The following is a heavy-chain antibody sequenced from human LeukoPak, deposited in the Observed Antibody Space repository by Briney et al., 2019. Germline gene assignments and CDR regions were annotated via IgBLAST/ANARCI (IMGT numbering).Heavy chain of an antibody. V-gene: IGHV7-4-1*02. J-gene: IGHJ5*02. CDR3: ARGSKSEVPAAIVWFDP. Sequence: ASVKVSCKASGYTFTSYAMNWVRQAPGQGLEWMGWINTNTGNPTYAQGFTGRFVFSLDTSVSTAYLQISSLKAEDTAVYYCARGSKSEVPAAIVWFDPCGQGTLVTVSS. CDR1: GYTFTSYA. D-gene: IGHD2-2*02. CDR2: INTNTGNP.